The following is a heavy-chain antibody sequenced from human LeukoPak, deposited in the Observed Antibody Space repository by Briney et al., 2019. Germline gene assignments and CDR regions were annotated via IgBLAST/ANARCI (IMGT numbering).Heavy chain of an antibody. CDR2: IRTKAYGGTT. Sequence: SLRLSCAASGFTFSSYEMNWVRQAPGKGLEWVGFIRTKAYGGTTEYAASVKGRFTISRDDSKSIAYLQMNSLKSEDTAVYYCTRAQFGVNWFDPWGQGTLVTVSS. CDR1: GFTFSSYE. J-gene: IGHJ5*02. CDR3: TRAQFGVNWFDP. V-gene: IGHV3-49*04. D-gene: IGHD3-10*01.